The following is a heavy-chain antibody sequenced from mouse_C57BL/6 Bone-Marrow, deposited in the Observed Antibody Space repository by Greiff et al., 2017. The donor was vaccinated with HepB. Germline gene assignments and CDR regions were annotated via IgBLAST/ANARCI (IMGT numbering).Heavy chain of an antibody. CDR1: GFNIKDDY. CDR3: TKGGGPAY. Sequence: VQLQQSGAELVRPGASVTLSCTASGFNIKDDYMHWVKQRPEQGLEWIGWIDPENGDTEYASKFQGKATITADTSSNTAYLQLSSLTSEDTAVYYCTKGGGPAYWGQGTLVTVSA. CDR2: IDPENGDT. J-gene: IGHJ3*01. V-gene: IGHV14-4*01.